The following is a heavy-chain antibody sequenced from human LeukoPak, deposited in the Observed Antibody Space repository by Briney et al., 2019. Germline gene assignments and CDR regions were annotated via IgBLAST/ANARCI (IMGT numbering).Heavy chain of an antibody. CDR2: ISSSSSTI. V-gene: IGHV3-48*04. CDR3: ARAVSGYYGGIYYYYYMDV. D-gene: IGHD3-22*01. J-gene: IGHJ6*03. Sequence: GGSLRLSCAASGFTFSSYTMNWVRQAPGKGLEWVSYISSSSSTIYYADSVKGRFTISRDNAKNSLYLQMNSLRAEDTAVYSCARAVSGYYGGIYYYYYMDVWGKGTTVTVSS. CDR1: GFTFSSYT.